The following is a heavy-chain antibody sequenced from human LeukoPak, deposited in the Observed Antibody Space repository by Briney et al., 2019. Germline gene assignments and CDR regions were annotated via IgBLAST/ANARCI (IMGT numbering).Heavy chain of an antibody. CDR1: GGSVSNNNYY. Sequence: PSETLSLTCTVSGGSVSNNNYYWGWIRQPPGKGLEWIGSIYYSGSTYYNPSLKSRITISVDTSRNQFSLELSSVTAADTAMYYCATKGIPAAGDYYGVDVWGQGTTVTISS. V-gene: IGHV4-39*01. D-gene: IGHD2-2*01. CDR2: IYYSGST. CDR3: ATKGIPAAGDYYGVDV. J-gene: IGHJ6*02.